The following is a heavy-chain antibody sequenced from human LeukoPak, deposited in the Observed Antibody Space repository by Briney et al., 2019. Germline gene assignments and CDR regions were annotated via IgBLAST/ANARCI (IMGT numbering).Heavy chain of an antibody. Sequence: GGSLRLSCAASGFTFSSYGMHWVRQAPGKGLEWVAVISYDGSNKYYADSVKGRFTISRDNSKNTLYLQMNSLRAEDTAVYHCAKGIVATISPYFDYWGQGTLVTVSS. J-gene: IGHJ4*02. CDR1: GFTFSSYG. D-gene: IGHD5-12*01. V-gene: IGHV3-30*18. CDR2: ISYDGSNK. CDR3: AKGIVATISPYFDY.